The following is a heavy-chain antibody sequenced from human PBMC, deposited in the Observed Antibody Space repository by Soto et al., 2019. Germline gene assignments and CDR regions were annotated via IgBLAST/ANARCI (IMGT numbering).Heavy chain of an antibody. J-gene: IGHJ4*02. CDR1: GYSISSGYY. V-gene: IGHV4-38-2*01. CDR3: ACPGVGARRFYC. Sequence: SETLSLTCAVSGYSISSGYYWGWIRQPPGKGLEWIGSIYHSGSTYYNPSLKSRVTISVDTSKNQFSLKLSSVTAADTAVYYCACPGVGARRFYCCGQGSLVIVS. D-gene: IGHD1-26*01. CDR2: IYHSGST.